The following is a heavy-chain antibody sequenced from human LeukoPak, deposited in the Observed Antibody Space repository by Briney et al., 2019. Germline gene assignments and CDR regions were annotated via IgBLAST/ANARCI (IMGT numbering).Heavy chain of an antibody. D-gene: IGHD3-10*02. CDR3: AELGITMIGGV. Sequence: PGGSLRLSCAASGFTFSSYEMNWVRQAPGKGLEWVSYISSSGSTIYYADSVKGRFTISRDNAKNSLYLQTNSLRAEDTAVYCCAELGITMIGGVWGKGTTVTISS. CDR1: GFTFSSYE. V-gene: IGHV3-48*03. CDR2: ISSSGSTI. J-gene: IGHJ6*04.